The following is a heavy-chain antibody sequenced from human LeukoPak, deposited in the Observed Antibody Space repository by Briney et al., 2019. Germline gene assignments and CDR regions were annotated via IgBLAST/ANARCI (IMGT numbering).Heavy chain of an antibody. Sequence: GGSLRLSCAASGFTFSSYSMNWVRQAPGKGLEWVSSISSSSSYIYYADSVKGRFTISRDNAKNSLYLQMNSLRAEDTAVYYCASGRRYYDSSGYPPFDYWGQGTLVTVSS. V-gene: IGHV3-21*04. D-gene: IGHD3-22*01. CDR3: ASGRRYYDSSGYPPFDY. J-gene: IGHJ4*02. CDR2: ISSSSSYI. CDR1: GFTFSSYS.